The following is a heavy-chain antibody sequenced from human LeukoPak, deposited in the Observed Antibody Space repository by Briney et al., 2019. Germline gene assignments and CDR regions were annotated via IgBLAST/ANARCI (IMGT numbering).Heavy chain of an antibody. CDR2: IYSGGST. J-gene: IGHJ4*02. CDR1: GFTVSSNY. CDR3: ARDRGTSPVRGVISGYFDY. Sequence: GGSLRLSCAASGFTVSSNYMSWVRQAPGKGLEWVSVIYSGGSTYYADSVKGRFTISRDNSKNTLYLQMNSLRAEDTAVYYCARDRGTSPVRGVISGYFDYWGQGTLVTVSS. D-gene: IGHD3-10*01. V-gene: IGHV3-66*01.